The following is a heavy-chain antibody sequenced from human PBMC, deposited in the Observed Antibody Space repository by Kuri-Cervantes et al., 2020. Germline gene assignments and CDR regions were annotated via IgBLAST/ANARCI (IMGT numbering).Heavy chain of an antibody. CDR1: GFTFSSYA. CDR3: AKDSSSSWSGYYYYYYGMDV. J-gene: IGHJ6*02. Sequence: GGSLRLSCAASGFTFSSYAMHWARQAPGKGLEWVAVISYDGSNKYYADSVKGRFTISRDNSKNTLYLQMNSLRAEDTAVYYCAKDSSSSWSGYYYYYYGMDVWGQGTTVTVSS. CDR2: ISYDGSNK. V-gene: IGHV3-30-3*01. D-gene: IGHD6-13*01.